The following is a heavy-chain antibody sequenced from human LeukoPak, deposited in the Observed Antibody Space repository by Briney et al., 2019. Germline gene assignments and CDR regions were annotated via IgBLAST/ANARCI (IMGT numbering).Heavy chain of an antibody. V-gene: IGHV4-59*01. CDR1: GGSISSYY. CDR3: ARHMVYYYDSSGHGFDV. CDR2: IYYSGST. D-gene: IGHD3-22*01. J-gene: IGHJ3*01. Sequence: PSETLSLTCSVSGGSISSYYWSWIRQPPGKGLEWIGYIYYSGSTNYNPSLKSRVTISLDTSKNQFSLKLSSVTAADTAVYYCARHMVYYYDSSGHGFDVWGQGTMVTVSS.